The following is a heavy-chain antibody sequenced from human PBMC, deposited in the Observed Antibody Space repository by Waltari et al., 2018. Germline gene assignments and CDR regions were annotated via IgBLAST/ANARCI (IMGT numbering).Heavy chain of an antibody. V-gene: IGHV4-61*09. J-gene: IGHJ4*02. CDR1: GGSISSGSYY. Sequence: QVQLQESGPGLVKPSQTLSLTCTVSGGSISSGSYYWSWIWQPAGKGLEWIGYIYTSGSTNYNPSLKSRVTISVDTSKNQFSLKLSSVTAADTAVYYCARLGYSGSSYFYWGQGTLVTVSS. CDR2: IYTSGST. D-gene: IGHD1-26*01. CDR3: ARLGYSGSSYFY.